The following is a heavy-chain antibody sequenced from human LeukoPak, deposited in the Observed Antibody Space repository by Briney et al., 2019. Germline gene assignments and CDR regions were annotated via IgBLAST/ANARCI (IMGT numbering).Heavy chain of an antibody. D-gene: IGHD4-17*01. CDR2: ISGSGGST. Sequence: GGSLRLSCAASGFTFDNYAMSWVRQAPGKGLEWVSAISGSGGSTYYADSVKGRFTISRDNSKNTLYLHMNSLRAEDTAVYYCAKLPTVTSSYYYYGMDVWGQGTTVTVSS. CDR3: AKLPTVTSSYYYYGMDV. J-gene: IGHJ6*02. V-gene: IGHV3-23*01. CDR1: GFTFDNYA.